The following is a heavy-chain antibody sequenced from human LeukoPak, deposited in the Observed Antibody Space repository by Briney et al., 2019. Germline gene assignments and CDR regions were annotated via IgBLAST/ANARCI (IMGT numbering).Heavy chain of an antibody. D-gene: IGHD1-20*01. V-gene: IGHV3-30*18. CDR2: ISYDGSNK. Sequence: GGSLRLSCAASGFAFSSYGMHWVRQAPGKGLEWVAVISYDGSNKYYADSVKGRFTISRDNSKNTLYLQMNSLRAEDTAVYYCAKEGITGTTLLYDYWGQGTLVTVSS. J-gene: IGHJ4*02. CDR1: GFAFSSYG. CDR3: AKEGITGTTLLYDY.